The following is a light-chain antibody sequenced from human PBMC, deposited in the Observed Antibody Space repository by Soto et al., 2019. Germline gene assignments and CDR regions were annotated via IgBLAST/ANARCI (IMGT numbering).Light chain of an antibody. Sequence: QYVLTQPPSVSGAPGQRVTISCTESSSNIGAGYDVHWYQQLPGTAPKLLIYGNSNRPSGVPDRFSGSKSGTSASLAITGLQAEDEADYSCQSYDSSLSGWVFGGGTQLTVL. J-gene: IGLJ3*02. CDR1: SSNIGAGYD. CDR3: QSYDSSLSGWV. V-gene: IGLV1-40*01. CDR2: GNS.